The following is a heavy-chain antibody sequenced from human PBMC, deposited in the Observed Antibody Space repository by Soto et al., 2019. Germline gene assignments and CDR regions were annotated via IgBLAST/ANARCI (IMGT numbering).Heavy chain of an antibody. D-gene: IGHD1-26*01. CDR2: LSSRGGIT. V-gene: IGHV3-64D*06. Sequence: PGGSLRLSCSASGFTFSSYAMHCVRQAPGKGLEDVSGLSSRGGITSDAESVKGRFTVSRDNSNNTLSLQMSSLRVEDTAVYFCVKDLTLPGSRAFDYWGQGTLVTVSS. CDR3: VKDLTLPGSRAFDY. CDR1: GFTFSSYA. J-gene: IGHJ4*02.